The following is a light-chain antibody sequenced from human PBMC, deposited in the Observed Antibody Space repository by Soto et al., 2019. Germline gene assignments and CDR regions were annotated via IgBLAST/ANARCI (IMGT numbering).Light chain of an antibody. CDR3: SSYTSSSTLDVV. Sequence: QSALTQPASVSGSPGQSITISCTGTSSDVGGYNYVSWYQQHPGKAPKLMIYKVSNRPSGVSNRFSGSKSGNTASLTISGLQAEDEADYYCSSYTSSSTLDVVFGGGTTLTVL. V-gene: IGLV2-14*01. J-gene: IGLJ2*01. CDR1: SSDVGGYNY. CDR2: KVS.